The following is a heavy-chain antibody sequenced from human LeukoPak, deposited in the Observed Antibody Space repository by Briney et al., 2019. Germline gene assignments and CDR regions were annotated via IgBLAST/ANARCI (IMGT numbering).Heavy chain of an antibody. CDR2: MNHSGST. V-gene: IGHV4-34*01. Sequence: PSETLSLTCAVYGGSFSGYYWSWIRQPPGKGPEWIGEMNHSGSTNYNPSLKSRVTISVDTSKNQFSLKLSSVTAADTAVYYCARGVLRYNWFDPWGQGTLVTVSS. CDR3: ARGVLRYNWFDP. D-gene: IGHD3-3*01. CDR1: GGSFSGYY. J-gene: IGHJ5*02.